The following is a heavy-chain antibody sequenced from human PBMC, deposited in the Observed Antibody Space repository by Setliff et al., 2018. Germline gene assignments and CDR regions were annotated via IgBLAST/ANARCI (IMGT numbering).Heavy chain of an antibody. CDR2: IKQDGSEK. V-gene: IGHV3-7*01. J-gene: IGHJ6*02. D-gene: IGHD2-21*02. Sequence: GGSLRLSCAASGFTFSTYWMSWVRQAPGKGLEWVANIKQDGSEKDYVDSVKGRITISRDNSKNTLYLQMDSLRADDTAVYYCARNWVTAQHYYYGMDVWGQGTTVTVSS. CDR3: ARNWVTAQHYYYGMDV. CDR1: GFTFSTYW.